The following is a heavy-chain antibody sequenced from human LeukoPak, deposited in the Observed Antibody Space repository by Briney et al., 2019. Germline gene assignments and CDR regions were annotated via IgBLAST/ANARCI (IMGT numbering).Heavy chain of an antibody. V-gene: IGHV3-7*05. J-gene: IGHJ5*02. Sequence: AGESLRLSCVGSGLSGHWLNWVRPAPGKGPAWVATIKYDGSEKYYVDSVEGRFTIPRDDGQNFLYLQMNSLTVEDTAGYYSARRNWFDPWGQGTLVTVSS. CDR1: GLSGHW. CDR3: ARRNWFDP. CDR2: IKYDGSEK.